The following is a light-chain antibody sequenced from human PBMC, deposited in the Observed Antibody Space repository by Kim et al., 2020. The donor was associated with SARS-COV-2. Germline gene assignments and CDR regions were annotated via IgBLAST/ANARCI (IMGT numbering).Light chain of an antibody. CDR1: SGSIASNY. CDR3: QSYDSSNLWV. V-gene: IGLV6-57*03. Sequence: TVTFSCTRSSGSIASNYVQWYQQRPGSAPTTVIYEDNQRPSGVPDRFSGSIDSSSNSASLTISGLKTEDEADYYCQSYDSSNLWVFGGGTQLTVL. J-gene: IGLJ3*02. CDR2: EDN.